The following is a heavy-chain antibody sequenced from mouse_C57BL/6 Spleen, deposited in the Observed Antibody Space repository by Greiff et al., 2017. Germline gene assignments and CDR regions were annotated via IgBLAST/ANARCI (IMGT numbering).Heavy chain of an antibody. CDR2: INYDGSST. Sequence: EVKLMESEGGLVQPGSSMKLSCTASGFTFSAYYMAWVRQVPEKGLEWVANINYDGSSTYYLDSLKSRFIISRDNAKNILYLQMISLKSEDTATYYCARESYYCPFAYWGQGTLVTVSA. V-gene: IGHV5-16*01. D-gene: IGHD1-1*01. CDR1: GFTFSAYY. CDR3: ARESYYCPFAY. J-gene: IGHJ3*01.